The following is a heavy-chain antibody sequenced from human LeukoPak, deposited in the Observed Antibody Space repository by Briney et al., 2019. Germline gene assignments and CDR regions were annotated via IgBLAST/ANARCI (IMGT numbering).Heavy chain of an antibody. CDR2: IRYDGSNK. CDR3: ARDRYFDWLPSIDY. Sequence: GGSLRLSCAASGFTFSSYGMHWVRQAPGKGLEWVAFIRYDGSNKYYADSVKGRFTISRDNAKNSLYLQMNSLRAEDTAVYYCARDRYFDWLPSIDYWGRGTLVTVSS. V-gene: IGHV3-30*02. D-gene: IGHD3-9*01. CDR1: GFTFSSYG. J-gene: IGHJ4*02.